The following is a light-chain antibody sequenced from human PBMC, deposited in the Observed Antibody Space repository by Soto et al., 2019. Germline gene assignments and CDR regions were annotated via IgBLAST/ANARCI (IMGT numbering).Light chain of an antibody. CDR3: QQRSAWPLT. CDR2: DAS. V-gene: IGKV3-11*01. CDR1: QSVSRY. Sequence: EIVLTQSPATLSVSPGERATLSCRTSQSVSRYLAWYQQIPGQAPRLLIYDASNRATGIPARFSGSGSGTDFTLTISSLEPEDFAVYYCQQRSAWPLTFGGGTKVEIK. J-gene: IGKJ4*01.